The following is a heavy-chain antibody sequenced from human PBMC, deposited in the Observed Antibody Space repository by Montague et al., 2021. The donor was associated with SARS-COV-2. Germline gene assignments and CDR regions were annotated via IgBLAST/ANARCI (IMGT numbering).Heavy chain of an antibody. Sequence: SETLSLTCTLSGGSIGTYYWNWIRQPPGKGLEWIGYIYYSGNTYYNPSLKSRTTISVETSKNQFSLSLTSVTAADTAVYYCARGPFWSAAPDCWGQGILVTVSS. CDR1: GGSIGTYY. CDR3: ARGPFWSAAPDC. CDR2: IYYSGNT. D-gene: IGHD3-3*01. V-gene: IGHV4-59*01. J-gene: IGHJ4*02.